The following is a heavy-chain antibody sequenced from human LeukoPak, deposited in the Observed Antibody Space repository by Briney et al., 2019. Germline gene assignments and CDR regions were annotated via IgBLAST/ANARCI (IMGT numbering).Heavy chain of an antibody. CDR1: GFTFSSYW. V-gene: IGHV3-74*01. CDR2: INSDGSST. D-gene: IGHD2-21*02. J-gene: IGHJ6*02. CDR3: ARERVVVTAIEDCYYGMDV. Sequence: PGGSLRLSCAASGFTFSSYWMRWVRHAPGKGLVWVSRINSDGSSTSYADSVKGRFTISRDNAKNTLYLQMNSLRAEDTAVYYCARERVVVTAIEDCYYGMDVWGQGTTVTVSS.